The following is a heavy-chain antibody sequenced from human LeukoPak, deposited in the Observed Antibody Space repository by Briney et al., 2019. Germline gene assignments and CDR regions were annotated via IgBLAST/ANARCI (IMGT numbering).Heavy chain of an antibody. D-gene: IGHD2-2*02. CDR2: ISGSGGST. V-gene: IGHV3-23*01. CDR3: AKPPTGIVVVPAAID. J-gene: IGHJ4*02. Sequence: GGSLRLSCAASGFSFANYGMAWVRQAPGKGLEWVSAISGSGGSTFYADSVKGRFTISRDNSKNTLYLQMNSLRAEDTAVYYCAKPPTGIVVVPAAIDWGQGTLVTVSS. CDR1: GFSFANYG.